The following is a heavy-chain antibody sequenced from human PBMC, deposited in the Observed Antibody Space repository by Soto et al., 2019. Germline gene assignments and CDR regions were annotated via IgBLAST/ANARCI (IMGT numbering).Heavy chain of an antibody. J-gene: IGHJ6*02. D-gene: IGHD3-9*01. Sequence: EVQLVESGGGLVQPGGALRLSCAASGFTFSSYWMHWVRQAPGKGLVWVSRINSDGSSTSYADSVKGRFTISRDNAKNTPYLQMNSLRAEDTVVYYCARAPSYDILTGIYYYYGMDVWGQGTTVTVSS. CDR3: ARAPSYDILTGIYYYYGMDV. V-gene: IGHV3-74*01. CDR1: GFTFSSYW. CDR2: INSDGSST.